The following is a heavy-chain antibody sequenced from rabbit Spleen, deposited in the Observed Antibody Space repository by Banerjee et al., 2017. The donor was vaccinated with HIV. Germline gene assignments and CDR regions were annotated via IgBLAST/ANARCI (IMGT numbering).Heavy chain of an antibody. Sequence: QSLEESGGGLVKPGASLTLTCKASGFSFNSGYDMCWVRQAPGKGLEWIACFGAGSSSGTYYASWAKGRFTISRTSSTTVTLQVTSLTAADTATYFCMRDIGNGYYYFDLWGQGTLVTVS. D-gene: IGHD1-1*01. CDR3: MRDIGNGYYYFDL. CDR1: GFSFNSGYD. J-gene: IGHJ4*01. V-gene: IGHV1S40*01. CDR2: FGAGSSSGT.